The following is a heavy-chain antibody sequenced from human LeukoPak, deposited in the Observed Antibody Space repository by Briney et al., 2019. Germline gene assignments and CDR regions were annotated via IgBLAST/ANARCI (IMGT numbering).Heavy chain of an antibody. Sequence: SETLSLTCVVHGGSFSAYYWSWIRQPPGKGLEWIGEINHSGSTNYNPSLKSRVNISVDTSKNQFSLRLSSVTAADTAVYYCARDGGDYGSGSYYAYWGQGTLVTVSS. V-gene: IGHV4-34*01. CDR3: ARDGGDYGSGSYYAY. D-gene: IGHD3-10*01. CDR2: INHSGST. J-gene: IGHJ4*02. CDR1: GGSFSAYY.